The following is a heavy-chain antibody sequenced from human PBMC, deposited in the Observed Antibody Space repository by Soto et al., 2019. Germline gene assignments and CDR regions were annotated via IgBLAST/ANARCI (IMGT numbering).Heavy chain of an antibody. D-gene: IGHD1-1*01. CDR3: ARADAVQLERRAFDY. V-gene: IGHV3-21*01. CDR2: ISSSNSYI. CDR1: GFTFSSYS. Sequence: EVQVVESGGGLVKPGGSLRLSCAASGFTFSSYSMNWVRQAPGKGLEWVSYISSSNSYIYYADSVKGRFTISRDNAKNSLYLQMNSLRAEDTAVYYCARADAVQLERRAFDYWGQGTLVTVSS. J-gene: IGHJ4*02.